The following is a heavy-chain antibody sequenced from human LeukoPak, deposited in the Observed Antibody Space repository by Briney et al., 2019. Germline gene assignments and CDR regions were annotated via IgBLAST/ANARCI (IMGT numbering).Heavy chain of an antibody. CDR1: GYTFTGCY. V-gene: IGHV1-2*06. Sequence: ASVKVSCKASGYTFTGCYMHWVRQAPGQGLEWMGRINPNSGGTNYAQKFQGRVTMTRDTSISTAYMELSRLRSDDTAVYYCARVSYSSGWFDYWGQGTLVTVSS. CDR3: ARVSYSSGWFDY. D-gene: IGHD6-19*01. J-gene: IGHJ4*02. CDR2: INPNSGGT.